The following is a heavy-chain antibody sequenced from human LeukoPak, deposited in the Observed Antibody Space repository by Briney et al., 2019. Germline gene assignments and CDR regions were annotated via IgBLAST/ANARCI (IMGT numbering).Heavy chain of an antibody. V-gene: IGHV4-4*07. CDR3: ARDRQGYYFDY. Sequence: SETLSLTCTVSGGSISSYYWSWIRQPAGKGLEWIGRVYTSGNTNYNPSLKSRVTMSVDTSKKQFSLKLSPVTAADTAVYYCARDRQGYYFDYWGQGTLVTVSS. CDR1: GGSISSYY. J-gene: IGHJ4*02. CDR2: VYTSGNT. D-gene: IGHD2-15*01.